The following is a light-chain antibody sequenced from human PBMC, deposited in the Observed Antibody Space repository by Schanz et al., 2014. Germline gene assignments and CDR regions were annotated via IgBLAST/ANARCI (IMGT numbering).Light chain of an antibody. CDR1: SSNIGSET. J-gene: IGLJ2*01. V-gene: IGLV1-44*01. Sequence: QSVLTQPPSASGTPGQRVTISCSGSSSNIGSETVNWYQQLPGTAPKLLIYSNNQRPSGVPDRVSGSKAGTSASLAISGLQSEDEADYYCATWDDSLNGVLFGGGTKVTVL. CDR3: ATWDDSLNGVL. CDR2: SNN.